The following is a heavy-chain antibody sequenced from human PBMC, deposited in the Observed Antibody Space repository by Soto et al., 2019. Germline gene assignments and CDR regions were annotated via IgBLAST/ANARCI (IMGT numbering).Heavy chain of an antibody. J-gene: IGHJ4*02. D-gene: IGHD3-22*01. CDR3: ATGSDYYDSSGFFDY. CDR1: GYTFTSYY. Sequence: ASVKVSCKASGYTFTSYYMHWVRQAPGQGLEWMGIINPSGGSTSYAQKFQGRVTMTRDTSTSTVYMELSSLRSEDTAVYHCATGSDYYDSSGFFDYWGQGTLVTVSS. V-gene: IGHV1-46*01. CDR2: INPSGGST.